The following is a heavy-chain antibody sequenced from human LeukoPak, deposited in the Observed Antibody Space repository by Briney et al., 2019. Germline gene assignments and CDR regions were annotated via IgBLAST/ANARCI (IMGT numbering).Heavy chain of an antibody. J-gene: IGHJ5*02. Sequence: SETLSLTCTVSGGSVSSSTYYWGWIRQPPGKGLEWIASIYYTGHNYYNPSLKSRVTISVDTSKNHFSLNLNSVTAADTAVYYCARQQCNGGSCYSRAIWFDPWGQGTLVSASS. CDR3: ARQQCNGGSCYSRAIWFDP. V-gene: IGHV4-39*01. D-gene: IGHD2-15*01. CDR2: IYYTGHN. CDR1: GGSVSSSTYY.